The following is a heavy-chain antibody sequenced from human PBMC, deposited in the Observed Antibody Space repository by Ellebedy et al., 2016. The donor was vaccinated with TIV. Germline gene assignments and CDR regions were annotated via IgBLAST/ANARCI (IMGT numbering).Heavy chain of an antibody. D-gene: IGHD6-13*01. CDR3: ARDLVPPSSRDIAAAPTAPYYGMDV. V-gene: IGHV1-69*13. Sequence: AASVKVSCKASGGTFSSYAISWVRQAPGQGLEWMGGIIPIFGTANYAQKFQGRVTITADESTSTAYMELSSLRSEETAVYYCARDLVPPSSRDIAAAPTAPYYGMDVWGQGTTVTVSS. CDR1: GGTFSSYA. CDR2: IIPIFGTA. J-gene: IGHJ6*02.